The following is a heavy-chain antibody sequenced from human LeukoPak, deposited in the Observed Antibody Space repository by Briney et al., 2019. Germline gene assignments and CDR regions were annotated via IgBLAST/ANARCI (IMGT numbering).Heavy chain of an antibody. CDR1: GYTFSNLG. V-gene: IGHV1-18*01. D-gene: IGHD2-2*01. CDR2: ISGNNDNP. CDR3: ARDGTSTDDY. Sequence: ASVKVSCKASGYTFSNLGINWVRQAPGQGLEWIAWISGNNDNPNYGQKFQGRFTVTTDSPTSTAYMELRNLRSDDTAVYYCARDGTSTDDYWGQGTLVTVSS. J-gene: IGHJ4*02.